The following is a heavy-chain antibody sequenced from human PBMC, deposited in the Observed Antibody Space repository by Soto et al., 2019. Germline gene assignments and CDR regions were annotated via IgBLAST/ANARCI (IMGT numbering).Heavy chain of an antibody. Sequence: SATLSLTCTVSGGSITTVGNYWSWIRQFPGKGLEWIGHISYSGSTNSNPSLRSRLSMSVDTSKNQFSLELSSVTAADTAVYYCARLLGSGNYLGIFDAFDIWGQGTVVTVSS. CDR1: GGSITTVGNY. D-gene: IGHD1-26*01. CDR2: ISYSGST. J-gene: IGHJ3*02. CDR3: ARLLGSGNYLGIFDAFDI. V-gene: IGHV4-31*03.